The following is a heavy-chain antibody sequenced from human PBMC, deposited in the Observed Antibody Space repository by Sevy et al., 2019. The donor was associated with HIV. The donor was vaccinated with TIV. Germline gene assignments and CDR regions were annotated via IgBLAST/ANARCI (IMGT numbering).Heavy chain of an antibody. CDR2: ISGSGGST. Sequence: GGSLRLSCAASGFTFSSYAMSWVRQAPGKGLEWVSAISGSGGSTYYADSVKGRFTISRDNSKNTLYLQMNSLRAQDTAVYYWAKVAEYYDSSGYQQEVDAFDIWGQRTMVTVSS. J-gene: IGHJ3*02. V-gene: IGHV3-23*01. CDR1: GFTFSSYA. D-gene: IGHD3-22*01. CDR3: AKVAEYYDSSGYQQEVDAFDI.